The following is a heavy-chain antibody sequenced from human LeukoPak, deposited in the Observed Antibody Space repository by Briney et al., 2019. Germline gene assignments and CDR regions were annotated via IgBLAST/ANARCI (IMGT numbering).Heavy chain of an antibody. J-gene: IGHJ5*02. CDR2: IYTSGRT. V-gene: IGHV4-4*07. Sequence: SETLSLTCTVSGGPISSYYWSWIRQTAGKGLEWIGRIYTSGRTNYNPALKSRVTMSVDTSKNQFSLKLSSVTAADTAVYYCAREEYCSSTSCYANWFDPWGQGTLVTVSS. CDR3: AREEYCSSTSCYANWFDP. D-gene: IGHD2-2*01. CDR1: GGPISSYY.